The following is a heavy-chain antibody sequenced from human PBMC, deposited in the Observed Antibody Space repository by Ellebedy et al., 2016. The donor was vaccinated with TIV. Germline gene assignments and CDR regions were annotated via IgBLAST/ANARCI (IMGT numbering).Heavy chain of an antibody. CDR1: GGSISSSSYY. CDR3: ARDQDGSGGNWFDP. Sequence: SETLSLXXTVSGGSISSSSYYWGWIRQPPGKGLEWIGSIYYSGSTYYNPSLKSRVTISVDTSKNQFSLKLSSVTAADTAVYYCARDQDGSGGNWFDPWGQGTLVTVSS. V-gene: IGHV4-39*07. CDR2: IYYSGST. J-gene: IGHJ5*02. D-gene: IGHD3-10*01.